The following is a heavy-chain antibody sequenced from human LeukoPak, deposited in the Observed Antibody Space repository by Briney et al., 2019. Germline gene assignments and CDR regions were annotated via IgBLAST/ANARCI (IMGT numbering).Heavy chain of an antibody. V-gene: IGHV4-59*02. CDR3: AGRVATGSMDV. CDR1: GGSVSTHY. J-gene: IGHJ6*02. Sequence: SETLSLTCTVSGGSVSTHYWYWIRQPPGKGLEWIGYIYSSGSTNYNPSFKSRVTMSLNTSKNQFSLRLSSVTAADTAVYYCAGRVATGSMDVWGQGTTVAVSS. CDR2: IYSSGST. D-gene: IGHD5-12*01.